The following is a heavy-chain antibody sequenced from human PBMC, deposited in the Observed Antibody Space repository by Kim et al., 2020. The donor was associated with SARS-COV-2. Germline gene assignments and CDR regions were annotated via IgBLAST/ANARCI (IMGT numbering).Heavy chain of an antibody. Sequence: ADDMKGRFTNPRKNAKNSQYMQMNSLRAEDTAVYYCAETKSSSYGDAFDIWGQGTMVTVSS. V-gene: IGHV3-9*01. D-gene: IGHD6-6*01. CDR3: AETKSSSYGDAFDI. J-gene: IGHJ3*02.